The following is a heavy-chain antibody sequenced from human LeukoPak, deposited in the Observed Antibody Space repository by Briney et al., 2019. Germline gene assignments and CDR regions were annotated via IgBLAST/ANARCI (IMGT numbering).Heavy chain of an antibody. D-gene: IGHD2-2*01. CDR1: GGTFRSYG. CDR3: ARGLYCSSSTSCYDYGMDV. V-gene: IGHV1-69*13. Sequence: SVKVSCKASGGTFRSYGLNWVRQAPGQGLEWMGGIIPILGTAKYAQMLQGRVTITADESTSTGYMELSSLRSEDTAVYYCARGLYCSSSTSCYDYGMDVWGQGTTVTVSS. J-gene: IGHJ6*02. CDR2: IIPILGTA.